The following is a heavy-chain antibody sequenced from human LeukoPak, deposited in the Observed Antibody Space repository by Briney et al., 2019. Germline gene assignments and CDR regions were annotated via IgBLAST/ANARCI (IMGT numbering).Heavy chain of an antibody. J-gene: IGHJ4*02. D-gene: IGHD3-10*01. CDR3: ARHYYGSENYYFDF. Sequence: PSETLSLTCTVSGGSINNYYWSWIRQSAGKGLEWIGRIYSSGSTNYNLSLKSRVTMSVDTSKNQFSLKLSSVTAADTAVYYCARHYYGSENYYFDFWGQGTLVTVSS. CDR1: GGSINNYY. CDR2: IYSSGST. V-gene: IGHV4-4*07.